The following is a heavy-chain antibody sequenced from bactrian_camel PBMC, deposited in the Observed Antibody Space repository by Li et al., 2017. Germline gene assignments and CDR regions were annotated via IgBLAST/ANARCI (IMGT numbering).Heavy chain of an antibody. CDR2: ISSGGGST. D-gene: IGHD1*01. Sequence: VQLVESGGGLVQPGGSLRLSCAASGFTFSSFAMSWVRQAPGKGLEWVSAISSGGGSTYYADSVKGRFTISRDNAKNTVYLQMNSLKPEDTAVFYCALDLGPAFPYCSGGPSQGTQVTVS. J-gene: IGHJ4*01. CDR1: GFTFSSFA. V-gene: IGHV3S40*01.